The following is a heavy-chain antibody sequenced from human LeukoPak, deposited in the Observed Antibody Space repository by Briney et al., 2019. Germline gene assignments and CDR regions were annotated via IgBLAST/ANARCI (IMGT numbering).Heavy chain of an antibody. CDR3: ARGKYSSGWFDY. D-gene: IGHD6-19*01. J-gene: IGHJ4*02. V-gene: IGHV3-21*01. CDR2: ITASSTYI. Sequence: GGSLRLSCAASGFTFSSYSMSWVRQAPGKGLEWVSSITASSTYISYADSVKGRFTISRDNAKNSLYLQMNSLRAEDTAVYYCARGKYSSGWFDYWGQGALVTVSS. CDR1: GFTFSSYS.